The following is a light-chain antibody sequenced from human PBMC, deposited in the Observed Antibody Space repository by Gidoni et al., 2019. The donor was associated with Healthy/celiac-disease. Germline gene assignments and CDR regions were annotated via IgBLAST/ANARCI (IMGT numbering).Light chain of an antibody. V-gene: IGKV3-20*01. CDR1: QSFSSNY. CDR2: DAS. Sequence: ELVLTQSPGTLSLSPGERATLSCRASQSFSSNYLAWYQQRPGQAPRLLILDASNRATGIPDRFSGSGSGTDFTLTISRVEPEDFAVYYCQQYDTSSYTFGQGTKLEIK. CDR3: QQYDTSSYT. J-gene: IGKJ2*01.